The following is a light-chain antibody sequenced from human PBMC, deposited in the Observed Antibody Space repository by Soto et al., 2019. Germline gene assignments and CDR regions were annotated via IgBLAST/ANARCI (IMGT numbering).Light chain of an antibody. CDR3: QQRSNWPPGST. CDR2: DAS. V-gene: IGKV3-11*01. J-gene: IGKJ3*01. CDR1: QSVSSH. Sequence: EIVLTQSPATLSLSPGERATLSCRASQSVSSHLAWYQQKPGQAPRLLIYDASNRATGIPARFSGSGSGTDFTLTISSLEPEDFAVYYCQQRSNWPPGSTFGPGTKVDIK.